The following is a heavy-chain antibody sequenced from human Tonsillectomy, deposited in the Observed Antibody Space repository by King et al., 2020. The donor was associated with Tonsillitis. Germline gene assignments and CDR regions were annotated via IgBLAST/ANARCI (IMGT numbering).Heavy chain of an antibody. D-gene: IGHD1-26*01. V-gene: IGHV4-39*01. J-gene: IGHJ4*02. CDR1: GGSISSSDHY. CDR2: MYYSGTI. Sequence: QLQESGPGVVKPSENLSLTCTVSGGSISSSDHYWAWIRQPPGKGLEWIGYMYYSGTIFYNPSLKSRITISGGTSENRFSLKLSSVTAADTAVYFCARSVSGSFDYWGQGALVTVSS. CDR3: ARSVSGSFDY.